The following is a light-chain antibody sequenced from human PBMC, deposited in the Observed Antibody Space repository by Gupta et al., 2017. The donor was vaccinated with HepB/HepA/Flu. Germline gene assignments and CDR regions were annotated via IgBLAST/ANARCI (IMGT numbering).Light chain of an antibody. V-gene: IGLV2-8*01. J-gene: IGLJ2*01. CDR2: EVN. Sequence: QSALSQPPAASGSSGQAVTISCTGTRSDVGGYNSVAWYQQHPGQAPSLVVYEVNKRPSGVPDRFSGSKSGNTASLTVSGLQAEDEAYYHCRSYEGSNNHLFGAGTKLTVL. CDR1: RSDVGGYNS. CDR3: RSYEGSNNHL.